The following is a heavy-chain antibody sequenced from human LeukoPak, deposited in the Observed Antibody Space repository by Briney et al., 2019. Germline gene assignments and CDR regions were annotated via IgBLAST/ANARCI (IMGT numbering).Heavy chain of an antibody. CDR2: INPNSGGT. CDR1: GYTFTGYY. Sequence: ASVKVSCKASGYTFTGYYMHWVRQAPGQGLERMGWINPNSGGTNYAQKFQGRVTMTRDTSISTAYMELSRLRSDDTAVYYCARDKLRARGFDYWGQGTLVTVSS. D-gene: IGHD3-10*01. J-gene: IGHJ4*02. V-gene: IGHV1-2*02. CDR3: ARDKLRARGFDY.